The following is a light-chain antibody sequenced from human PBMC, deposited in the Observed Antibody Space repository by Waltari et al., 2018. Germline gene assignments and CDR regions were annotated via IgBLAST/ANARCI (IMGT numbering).Light chain of an antibody. J-gene: IGKJ2*01. CDR2: AAT. V-gene: IGKV1-39*01. Sequence: DIQMSQSTPYTSALVGDTVTIPCRASQIIGTYLNWYQQKPGKAPKLLIYAATRLESGVPSRFSGSASGTDFTVTISSLQPEDLATYYCQQSKTVPYTFGQGTKLEIK. CDR3: QQSKTVPYT. CDR1: QIIGTY.